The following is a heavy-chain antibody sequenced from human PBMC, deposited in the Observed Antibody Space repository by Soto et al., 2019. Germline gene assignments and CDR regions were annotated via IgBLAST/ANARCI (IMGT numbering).Heavy chain of an antibody. V-gene: IGHV3-23*01. Sequence: EVQLLESGGGLVQPGGSLRLSCAASGFTFSSYAMSWVRQAPGKGLEWVSAISGSGGSTYDADSVKGRFTISRDNFKNTLYLQMNSLRAEDTAVYYCAKGPRIAVAGTAVDYWGQGTLVTVSS. J-gene: IGHJ4*02. CDR3: AKGPRIAVAGTAVDY. D-gene: IGHD6-19*01. CDR1: GFTFSSYA. CDR2: ISGSGGST.